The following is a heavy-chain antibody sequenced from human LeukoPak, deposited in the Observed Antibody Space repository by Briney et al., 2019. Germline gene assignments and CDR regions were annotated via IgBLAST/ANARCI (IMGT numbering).Heavy chain of an antibody. CDR2: FDPEDGET. D-gene: IGHD3-10*01. V-gene: IGHV1-24*01. Sequence: GASVKVSCKVSGYTLTELSMHWVRQAPGKGLEWMGGFDPEDGETIYAQKFQGRVTMTEDTSTDTAYMELSSLRSEDTAVYYCATDTPLYAYYSQVDYFQHWGQGTLVTVSS. CDR1: GYTLTELS. CDR3: ATDTPLYAYYSQVDYFQH. J-gene: IGHJ1*01.